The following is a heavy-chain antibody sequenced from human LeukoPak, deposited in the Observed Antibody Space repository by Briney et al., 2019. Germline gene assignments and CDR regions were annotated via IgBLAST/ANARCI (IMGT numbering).Heavy chain of an antibody. D-gene: IGHD2-2*01. CDR1: GHIDPSNSAA. CDR3: ARSHQYQSHEFDY. CDR2: TYYRSKWYN. J-gene: IGHJ4*02. V-gene: IGHV6-1*01. Sequence: SQTLSLTCAISGHIDPSNSAAWNSITQSPSRGLEWLGRTYYRSKWYNEYAVSVKSRITINPDTSNNQFSLQLNSVTPEDTAVYYCARSHQYQSHEFDYWGQGTLVTVSS.